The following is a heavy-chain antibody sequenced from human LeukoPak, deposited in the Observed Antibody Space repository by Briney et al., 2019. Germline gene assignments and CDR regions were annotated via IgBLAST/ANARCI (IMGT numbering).Heavy chain of an antibody. V-gene: IGHV4-59*01. J-gene: IGHJ6*02. CDR1: GGSISSYY. Sequence: SETLSLTCTVSGGSISSYYWSWIRQPPGKGLEWIGYIYYSGSTNYNPSLKSRVTISVDTSKNQFSLKLSSVTAADTAVYYCARAAAGNHPYYYGMDVWGQGTTVTVSS. CDR3: ARAAAGNHPYYYGMDV. CDR2: IYYSGST. D-gene: IGHD6-13*01.